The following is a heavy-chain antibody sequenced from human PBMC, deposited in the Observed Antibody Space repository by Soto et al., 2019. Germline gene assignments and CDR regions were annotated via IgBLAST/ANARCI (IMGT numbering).Heavy chain of an antibody. CDR1: GFTFSTYS. CDR3: TSAFEQTWLQFKQFYY. CDR2: IKQDGTER. J-gene: IGHJ4*02. Sequence: GGSLRLSCVGSGFTFSTYSINWVRQAPGKGLEWVATIKQDGTERYYLDSVKGRVTISRDNAKSSLYLQMDSLRAEDTAIYYCTSAFEQTWLQFKQFYYWGQGTTVTVSS. D-gene: IGHD4-4*01. V-gene: IGHV3-7*01.